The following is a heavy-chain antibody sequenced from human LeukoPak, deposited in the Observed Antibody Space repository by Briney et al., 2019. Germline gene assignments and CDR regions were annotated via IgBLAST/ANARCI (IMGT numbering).Heavy chain of an antibody. Sequence: SETLSLTCTVSGGSISSYYWSWIRQPPGKGLEWIGYIYYSGSTNYNPSLKSRVTISVDTSKNQFSLKLSPVTAADTAVYYCAKESPYCSGGSCYSSWFDPWGQGTLVTVSS. CDR1: GGSISSYY. J-gene: IGHJ5*02. CDR2: IYYSGST. V-gene: IGHV4-59*12. D-gene: IGHD2-15*01. CDR3: AKESPYCSGGSCYSSWFDP.